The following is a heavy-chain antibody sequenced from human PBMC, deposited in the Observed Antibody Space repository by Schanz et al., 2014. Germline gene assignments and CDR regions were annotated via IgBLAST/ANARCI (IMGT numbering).Heavy chain of an antibody. J-gene: IGHJ3*01. CDR1: GFTVNTNY. D-gene: IGHD5-12*01. CDR2: MYINSGST. Sequence: EVQLVESGGGLIQPGGSLRLSCAVSGFTVNTNYMSWVRQAPGKGLEWISSMYINSGSTQYADSVKGRFIISRDSSKNTLYLQMNSLRAEETDVYFCESDGGRDGYNLAFDVWGQGTLVTVSS. CDR3: ESDGGRDGYNLAFDV. V-gene: IGHV3-53*01.